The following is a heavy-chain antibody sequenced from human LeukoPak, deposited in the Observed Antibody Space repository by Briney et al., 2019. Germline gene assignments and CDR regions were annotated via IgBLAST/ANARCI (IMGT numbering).Heavy chain of an antibody. Sequence: GGSLRLSCAASGFTFSSYSMNWVRQAPGKGLEWVSYISSSSSTIYYADSVKGRFTISRDNAKNSLYLQMNSLRAEDTAVYYCAKWGVGQRDYWGQGTLVTVSS. CDR3: AKWGVGQRDY. J-gene: IGHJ4*02. V-gene: IGHV3-48*01. CDR1: GFTFSSYS. D-gene: IGHD3-16*01. CDR2: ISSSSSTI.